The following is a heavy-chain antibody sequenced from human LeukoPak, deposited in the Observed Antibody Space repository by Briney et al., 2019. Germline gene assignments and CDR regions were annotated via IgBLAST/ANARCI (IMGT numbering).Heavy chain of an antibody. CDR1: GFTFSSYG. Sequence: GRSLRLSCAASGFTFSSYGMHWVRQAPGKGLEWVAVIWYDGSNKYYADSVKGRFTISRDNSKNTLYLQMNSLRAEDTAVYYCARDKLGRGVITATIDYWGQGTLVTVSS. CDR3: ARDKLGRGVITATIDY. J-gene: IGHJ4*02. CDR2: IWYDGSNK. V-gene: IGHV3-33*01. D-gene: IGHD3-10*01.